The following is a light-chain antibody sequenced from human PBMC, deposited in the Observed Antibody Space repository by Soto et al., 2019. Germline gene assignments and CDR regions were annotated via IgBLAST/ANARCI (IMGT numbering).Light chain of an antibody. CDR1: SSDVGSYNL. CDR2: EVS. V-gene: IGLV2-23*02. J-gene: IGLJ1*01. CDR3: CSYAGSSTPYV. Sequence: QXALTQPASVSGSPGQSITISCTGTSSDVGSYNLVSWYQQHPGKAPKLMIYEVSKRPSGVSNRFSGSKSGNTASLTISGLQAEDEADYYCCSYAGSSTPYVFGTGTKVTVL.